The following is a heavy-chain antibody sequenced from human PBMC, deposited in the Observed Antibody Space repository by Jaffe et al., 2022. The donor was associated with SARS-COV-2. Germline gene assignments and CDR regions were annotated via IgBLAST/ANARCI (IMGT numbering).Heavy chain of an antibody. J-gene: IGHJ6*03. V-gene: IGHV3-23*04. CDR1: GFTFSTYA. Sequence: EVQLVESGGGLVQPGGSLRLSCADSGFTFSTYAMSWVRQAPGKGLEWVSSISGGGSSTNYADSVNGRFTISRDNSKNTLYLQMSSLRAEDTAVYFCAKSPPITGTVYFHYHMNVWGKGTTVTVSS. CDR3: AKSPPITGTVYFHYHMNV. CDR2: ISGGGSST. D-gene: IGHD2-8*02.